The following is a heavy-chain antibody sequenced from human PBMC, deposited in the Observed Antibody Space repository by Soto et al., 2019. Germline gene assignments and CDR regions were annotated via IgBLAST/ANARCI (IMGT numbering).Heavy chain of an antibody. CDR3: AKEAKRRSELYYFDY. Sequence: QVQLVESGGGVVQPGRSLRLSCAASGFTFSSYGMHWVRQAPGKGLEWVAVISYDGSNKYYADSVKGRFTISRDNSKNTLYLQMNSLRAEDTAVYYCAKEAKRRSELYYFDYWGQGTLVTVSS. J-gene: IGHJ4*02. CDR1: GFTFSSYG. V-gene: IGHV3-30*18. D-gene: IGHD2-15*01. CDR2: ISYDGSNK.